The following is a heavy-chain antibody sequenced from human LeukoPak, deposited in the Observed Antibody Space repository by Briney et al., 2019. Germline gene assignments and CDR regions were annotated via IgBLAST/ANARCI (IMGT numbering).Heavy chain of an antibody. V-gene: IGHV3-9*01. CDR1: GFTFDDYA. Sequence: PGRSLRLSCAASGFTFDDYAMHWVRQAPGKGLEWVSGISWNSGSIGYADSVKGRFTISRDNAKNSLYLQMNSLRAEDTALYYCAKDRGGSSELGDAFDVWGQGTMVRVSS. J-gene: IGHJ3*01. D-gene: IGHD1-26*01. CDR3: AKDRGGSSELGDAFDV. CDR2: ISWNSGSI.